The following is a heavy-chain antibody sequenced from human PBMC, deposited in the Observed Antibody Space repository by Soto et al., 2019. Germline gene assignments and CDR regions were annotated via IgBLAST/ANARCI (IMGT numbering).Heavy chain of an antibody. V-gene: IGHV4-39*07. CDR2: IYYSGST. J-gene: IGHJ4*02. CDR3: ARSWGYYYDSSGYYAPGY. Sequence: TSETLSLTCTVSGGSISSSSYYWGWIRQPPGKGLEWIGYIYYSGSTNYNPSLKSRVTISVDTSKNQFSLKLSSVTAADTAVYYCARSWGYYYDSSGYYAPGYWGQGTLVTVSS. CDR1: GGSISSSSYY. D-gene: IGHD3-22*01.